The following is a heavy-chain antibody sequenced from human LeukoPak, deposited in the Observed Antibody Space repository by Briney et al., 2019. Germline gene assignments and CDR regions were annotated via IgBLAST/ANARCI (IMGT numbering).Heavy chain of an antibody. D-gene: IGHD6-19*01. V-gene: IGHV1-18*01. CDR2: ISAYNGNT. J-gene: IGHJ4*02. CDR3: AGAHSSGWYHLFDY. Sequence: ASVKVSCKASGYTFTSYGISWVRQAPGQGLEWMGWISAYNGNTNYAQKLQGRVTMTTDTSTSTAYMELRSLRSDDTAVYYCAGAHSSGWYHLFDYWGQGTLVTVSS. CDR1: GYTFTSYG.